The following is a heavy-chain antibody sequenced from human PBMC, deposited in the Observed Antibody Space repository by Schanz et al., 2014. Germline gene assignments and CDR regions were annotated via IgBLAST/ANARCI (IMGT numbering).Heavy chain of an antibody. D-gene: IGHD3-22*01. CDR2: LTEGGGGT. V-gene: IGHV3-23*04. CDR1: GFNFNTYA. CDR3: AKDAAYYDSVIFPDH. Sequence: EVQLVQSGGGLAQPGGSLRLACAASGFNFNTYAMSWVRQAPGKGLEWVSGLTEGGGGTYYTDAVKGRFTISRDSSKNTLYLQMNSLRAEDTAIYFCAKDAAYYDSVIFPDHWGQGTLXTVSS. J-gene: IGHJ4*02.